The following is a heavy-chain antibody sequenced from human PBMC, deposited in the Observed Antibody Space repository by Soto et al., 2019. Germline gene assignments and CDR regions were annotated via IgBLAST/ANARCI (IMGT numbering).Heavy chain of an antibody. D-gene: IGHD2-2*01. CDR3: ARIGYCSSTSCLGYSSSIGY. V-gene: IGHV1-3*01. J-gene: IGHJ4*02. CDR1: GYTFTSYA. Sequence: ASVKVSCKASGYTFTSYAMHWVRQAPGQRLEWMGWINAGNGNTKYSQKFQGRVTITRDTSASTAYMELSSLRSEDTAVYYCARIGYCSSTSCLGYSSSIGYWGQGTLVTVSS. CDR2: INAGNGNT.